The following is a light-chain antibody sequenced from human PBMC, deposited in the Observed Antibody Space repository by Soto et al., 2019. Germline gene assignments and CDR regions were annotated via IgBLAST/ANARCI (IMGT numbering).Light chain of an antibody. CDR3: QSYDSSLRGFYV. J-gene: IGLJ1*01. CDR2: GNH. CDR1: SSNIGAGYD. Sequence: QAVVPQPPSVSGAPGQRVTISCTGSSSNIGAGYDVHWYQQLPGTAPKLLIYGNHNRPSGVPDRFSGSKSGTSASLAITGLQSEDEADYYCQSYDSSLRGFYVFGTGTQLTVL. V-gene: IGLV1-40*01.